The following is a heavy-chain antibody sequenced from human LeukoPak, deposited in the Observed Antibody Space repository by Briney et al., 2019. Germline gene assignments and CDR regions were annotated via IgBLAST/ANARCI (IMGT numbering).Heavy chain of an antibody. CDR3: ARRYCSSTSCSIDY. D-gene: IGHD2-2*01. CDR1: GFTFSSYS. Sequence: GGSLRLSCAASGFTFSSYSTNWVRQAPGKGLEWVSYISSSSSTIYYADSVKGRFTISRDNAKNSLYLQMNSLRAEDTAVYYCARRYCSSTSCSIDYWGQGTLVTVSS. J-gene: IGHJ4*02. CDR2: ISSSSSTI. V-gene: IGHV3-48*01.